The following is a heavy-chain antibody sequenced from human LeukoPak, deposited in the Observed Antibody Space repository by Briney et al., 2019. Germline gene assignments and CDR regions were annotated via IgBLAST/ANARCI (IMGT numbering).Heavy chain of an antibody. CDR2: ISSSSSYI. CDR3: ARADSSGWYFHDS. J-gene: IGHJ4*02. V-gene: IGHV3-21*01. CDR1: GFTFSGYS. D-gene: IGHD6-19*01. Sequence: GGSLRLSCAASGFTFSGYSMNWVRQAPGKGLEWVSSISSSSSYIYYADSAKGRYTISRDNAKNSLYLQMNSLRAEDTAVYYCARADSSGWYFHDSWGQGTLVTVSS.